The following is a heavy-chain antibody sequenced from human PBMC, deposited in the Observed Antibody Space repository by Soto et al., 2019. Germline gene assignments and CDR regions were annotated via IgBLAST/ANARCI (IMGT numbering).Heavy chain of an antibody. D-gene: IGHD6-13*01. CDR3: ARARIAAAGPYDAFDI. J-gene: IGHJ3*02. CDR1: GYTFTGYY. CDR2: INPNSGGT. V-gene: IGHV1-2*04. Sequence: GASVKVSCKASGYTFTGYYMHWVRQAPGQGLEWMGWINPNSGGTNCAQKFQGWVTMTRDTSISTAYMELSRLRSDDTAVYYCARARIAAAGPYDAFDIWGQGTMVTVSS.